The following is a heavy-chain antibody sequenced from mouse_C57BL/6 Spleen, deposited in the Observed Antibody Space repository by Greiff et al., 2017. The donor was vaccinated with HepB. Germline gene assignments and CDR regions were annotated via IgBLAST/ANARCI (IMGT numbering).Heavy chain of an antibody. CDR1: GYTFTSYW. J-gene: IGHJ2*01. Sequence: QVQLQQPGAELVKPGASVKLSCKASGYTFTSYWMQWVKQRPGQGLEWIGEIDPSDSYTNYNQKFKGKATLTVDTSSSTAYMQLSSLTSEDSAVYYCARWYYYGTLFDYWGQGTTLTVSS. V-gene: IGHV1-50*01. CDR3: ARWYYYGTLFDY. CDR2: IDPSDSYT. D-gene: IGHD1-1*01.